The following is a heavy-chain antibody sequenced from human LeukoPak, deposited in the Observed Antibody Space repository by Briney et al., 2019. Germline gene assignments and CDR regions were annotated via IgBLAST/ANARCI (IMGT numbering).Heavy chain of an antibody. CDR1: GFSFSFYW. Sequence: PGGSLRLSCAASGFSFSFYWMHWVRQAPGKGLEWVSSISSSSNYIYYADSVKGRFIISRDNAKNSLYLQMNSLRAEDTAVYYCAKDDGNNYGCLDYWGQGTLVTVSS. D-gene: IGHD5-18*01. J-gene: IGHJ4*02. V-gene: IGHV3-21*06. CDR2: ISSSSNYI. CDR3: AKDDGNNYGCLDY.